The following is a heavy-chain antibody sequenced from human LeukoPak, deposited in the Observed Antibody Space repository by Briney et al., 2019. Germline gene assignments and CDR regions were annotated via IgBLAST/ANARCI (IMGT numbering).Heavy chain of an antibody. D-gene: IGHD2-15*01. CDR1: GFTFTGYA. Sequence: PGGSLRLSCAASGFTFTGYAMTWVRQAPGKGLEWVSTTTGSGGSSYYADSVMGRFTISRDNSKNTLFLRMNGLRAEDTAVYYCAKGVVVVAASYYYMDVWGKGTTVTVSS. CDR2: TTGSGGSS. V-gene: IGHV3-23*01. CDR3: AKGVVVVAASYYYMDV. J-gene: IGHJ6*03.